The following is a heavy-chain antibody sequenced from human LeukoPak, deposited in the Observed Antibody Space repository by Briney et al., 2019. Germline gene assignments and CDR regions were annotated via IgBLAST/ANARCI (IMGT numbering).Heavy chain of an antibody. V-gene: IGHV4-59*08. Sequence: SETLSLTCTVSGASISSYYWSWIRQPPGKGLEWIGYIYYSGSTNYNPSLKSRVTISVDTSKNQFSLKLSSVTAADTAVYYCARFSGSYFSGGIDYWGQGTLVTVSS. D-gene: IGHD1-26*01. CDR2: IYYSGST. CDR1: GASISSYY. J-gene: IGHJ4*02. CDR3: ARFSGSYFSGGIDY.